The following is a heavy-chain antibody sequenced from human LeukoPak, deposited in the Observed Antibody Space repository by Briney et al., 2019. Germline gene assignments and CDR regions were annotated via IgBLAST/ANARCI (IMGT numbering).Heavy chain of an antibody. Sequence: GGSLRLSCAASGFTFSSYAMHWVRQAPGKGLEYVSAISSNGGSTYYADSVKGRFTISRDNSKNTLYLQMSSLRAEDTAVYYCVKGVVVVTARAFDYWGQGTLVTVSS. CDR3: VKGVVVVTARAFDY. CDR2: ISSNGGST. V-gene: IGHV3-64D*06. J-gene: IGHJ4*02. CDR1: GFTFSSYA. D-gene: IGHD2-21*02.